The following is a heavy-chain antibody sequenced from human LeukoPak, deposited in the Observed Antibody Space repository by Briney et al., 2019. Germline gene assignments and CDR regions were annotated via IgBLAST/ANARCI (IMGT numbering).Heavy chain of an antibody. Sequence: GGSLRLSCAASGFTFSSYWMGWVRQAPGKGLEWVANIKQDGSEKHYVDSVKDRFTISRDNAKNSLYLQINSLRAEDTAVYYCARGHIVVVAATDAFDIWGQGTMVTVSS. D-gene: IGHD2-21*02. J-gene: IGHJ3*02. CDR2: IKQDGSEK. CDR1: GFTFSSYW. V-gene: IGHV3-7*01. CDR3: ARGHIVVVAATDAFDI.